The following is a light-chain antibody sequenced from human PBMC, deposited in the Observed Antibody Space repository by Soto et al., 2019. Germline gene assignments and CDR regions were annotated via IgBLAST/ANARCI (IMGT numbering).Light chain of an antibody. V-gene: IGLV2-23*01. CDR1: CSDVGSYNL. J-gene: IGLJ1*01. Sequence: QSALTQPASVSGSPGQSITISCTGTCSDVGSYNLVSWYQQHPGRPPKLMIYEGSKRPSGVSNRFSGSKSDNTASLTISGLQAEDEADYYCCSYAGSDTSYVFGTGTKLTVL. CDR2: EGS. CDR3: CSYAGSDTSYV.